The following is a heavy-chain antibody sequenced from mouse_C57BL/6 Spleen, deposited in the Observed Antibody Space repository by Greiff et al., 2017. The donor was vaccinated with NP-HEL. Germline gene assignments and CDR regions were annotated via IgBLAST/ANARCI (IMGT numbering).Heavy chain of an antibody. D-gene: IGHD3-3*01. CDR1: GYTFTSYG. CDR3: ARGKGLDYFDY. Sequence: VHLVESGAELARPGASVKLSCKASGYTFTSYGISWVKQRTGQGLEWIGEIYPRSGNTYYNEKFKGKATLTADKSSSTAYMELRSLTSEDSAVYFCARGKGLDYFDYWGQGTTLTVSS. CDR2: IYPRSGNT. J-gene: IGHJ2*01. V-gene: IGHV1-81*01.